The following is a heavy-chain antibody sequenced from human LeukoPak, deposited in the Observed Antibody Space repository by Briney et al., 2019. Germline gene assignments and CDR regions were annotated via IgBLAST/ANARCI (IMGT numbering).Heavy chain of an antibody. D-gene: IGHD6-19*01. Sequence: ASEKVSCKASGYTFTSYGISWVRQAPGQGLEWMGWISAYNGNTNYAQKLQGRVTMTTDTSTSTAYMELRSLRSDDTAVYYCARASIAVAGLGHFQHWGQGTLVTVSS. CDR2: ISAYNGNT. CDR1: GYTFTSYG. J-gene: IGHJ1*01. V-gene: IGHV1-18*01. CDR3: ARASIAVAGLGHFQH.